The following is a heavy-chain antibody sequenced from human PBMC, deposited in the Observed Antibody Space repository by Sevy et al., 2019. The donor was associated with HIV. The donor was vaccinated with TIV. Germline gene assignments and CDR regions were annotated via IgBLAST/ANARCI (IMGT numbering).Heavy chain of an antibody. CDR3: ARAGGSFALSY. D-gene: IGHD1-26*01. J-gene: IGHJ4*02. CDR2: ISGSCNTI. V-gene: IGHV3-11*01. Sequence: GGSLRLSCAASRFIFSDYYMSWIRQAPGKGLEWVSYISGSCNTIYYTDSVKGRFTISRDNGKDSLYLQMNSLRAEDTAVNYCARAGGSFALSYGGQGSLVTVSS. CDR1: RFIFSDYY.